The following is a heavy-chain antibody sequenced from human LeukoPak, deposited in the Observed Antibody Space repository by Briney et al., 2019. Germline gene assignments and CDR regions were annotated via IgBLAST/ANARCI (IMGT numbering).Heavy chain of an antibody. CDR3: AREGSGTYYFDY. CDR1: GFTFSSYS. V-gene: IGHV3-21*01. D-gene: IGHD3-10*01. CDR2: ISSSSSSYI. J-gene: IGHJ4*02. Sequence: GGSLRLSCAASGFTFSSYSMNWVRQAPGKGLEWVSSISSSSSSYIYYADSVKGRFTISRDNAKNSLYLQVNSLRAEDTAVYYCAREGSGTYYFDYWGQGTLVTVSS.